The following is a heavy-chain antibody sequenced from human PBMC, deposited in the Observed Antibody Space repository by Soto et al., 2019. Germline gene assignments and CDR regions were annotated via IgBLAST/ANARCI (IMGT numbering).Heavy chain of an antibody. V-gene: IGHV3-7*01. CDR2: INEDGSKN. J-gene: IGHJ4*02. CDR1: GFTFGSYW. D-gene: IGHD4-17*01. CDR3: ARSGDVATVTDY. Sequence: EVQLVESGGGLVQPGGSLRLSCAASGFTFGSYWMSWVRQAPGKGLEWVANINEDGSKNYYVDSVRGRFTISRDNAQKSLYLHMSSLRAEDTAVYYCARSGDVATVTDYWGQGTLVTGSS.